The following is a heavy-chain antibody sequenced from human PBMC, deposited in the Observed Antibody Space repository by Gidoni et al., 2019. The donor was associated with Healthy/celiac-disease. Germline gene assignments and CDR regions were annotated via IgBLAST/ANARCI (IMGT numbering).Heavy chain of an antibody. Sequence: QVQLQQWGAGLLKPSETLSLTCAVYGGSFSGYYWGWIRQPPGKGLEWIGEINHSGSTNYNPSLKSRVTISVDTSKNQFSLKLSSVTAADTAVYYCASLVGATLRYFDYWGQGTLVTVSS. CDR1: GGSFSGYY. J-gene: IGHJ4*02. CDR3: ASLVGATLRYFDY. CDR2: INHSGST. V-gene: IGHV4-34*01. D-gene: IGHD1-26*01.